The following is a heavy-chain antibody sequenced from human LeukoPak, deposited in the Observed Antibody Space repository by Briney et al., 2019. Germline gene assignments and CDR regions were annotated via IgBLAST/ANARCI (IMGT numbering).Heavy chain of an antibody. CDR1: GFTFSSYG. D-gene: IGHD3-22*01. CDR3: ARTTNKESSAYYYVSWSFGY. V-gene: IGHV3-30*19. Sequence: SGGSLRLSCAASGFTFSSYGMHWVRQAPGKGLEWVAVISYDGSNKYYADPVKGRFTISRDNSKNTLYLQMNSLRAEDTAVYYCARTTNKESSAYYYVSWSFGYWGQGTLVTVSS. J-gene: IGHJ4*02. CDR2: ISYDGSNK.